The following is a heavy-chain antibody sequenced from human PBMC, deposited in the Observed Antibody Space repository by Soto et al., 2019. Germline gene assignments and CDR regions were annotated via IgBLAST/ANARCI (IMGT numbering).Heavy chain of an antibody. J-gene: IGHJ4*02. CDR3: ARRLSGYGFYFDY. Sequence: SETLCLTWPVSGGTLSGYYVSLVRQHTGKGLEWIGYIYYSGSTNYNPSLKSRVTISVDTSKNQFSLKLSSVTAADTAVYYCARRLSGYGFYFDYWGQGTLVTVSS. V-gene: IGHV4-59*08. D-gene: IGHD5-12*01. CDR2: IYYSGST. CDR1: GGTLSGYY.